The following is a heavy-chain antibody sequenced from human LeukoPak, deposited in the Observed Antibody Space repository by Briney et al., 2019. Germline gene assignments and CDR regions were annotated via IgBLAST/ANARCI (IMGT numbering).Heavy chain of an antibody. Sequence: SETLSLTCTVSGGSISSNYWSWIRQPPGKGLEWIGYMYYSGSTNYNPSLKSRITISVDTSKTQISLKLSSVTAADTAVYYCARGRDGYNSRHYYYGMDVWGQGTTVTVSS. J-gene: IGHJ6*02. CDR1: GGSISSNY. CDR3: ARGRDGYNSRHYYYGMDV. CDR2: MYYSGST. V-gene: IGHV4-59*08. D-gene: IGHD5-24*01.